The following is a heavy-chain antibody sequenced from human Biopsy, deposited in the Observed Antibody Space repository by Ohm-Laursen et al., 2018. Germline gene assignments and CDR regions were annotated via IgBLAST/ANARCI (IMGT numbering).Heavy chain of an antibody. V-gene: IGHV4-39*01. CDR3: ARHPTGFWFDP. CDR2: IFYSGIT. Sequence: TLSLTCTVSGGSVSSNVAYWAWIRQPPGKGLESIGSIFYSGITYYNPSLQSRVTMSVDTSKNHFSLNLTSGTAADTAVYYCARHPTGFWFDPWGQGTLVIVSS. CDR1: GGSVSSNVAY. J-gene: IGHJ5*02.